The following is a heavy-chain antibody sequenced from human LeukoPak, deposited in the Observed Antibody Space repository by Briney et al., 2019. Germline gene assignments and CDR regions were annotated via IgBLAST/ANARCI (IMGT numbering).Heavy chain of an antibody. V-gene: IGHV4-59*08. CDR2: IYYSGSA. CDR1: GDSISGYY. J-gene: IGHJ4*02. Sequence: PSETLSLTCTVSGDSISGYYWSWIRQPPGRGLEWIGYIYYSGSATYNPSLKSRVTMSVDTSKNQFSLRLSSVTAADTAVYYCARLIGPPRAGTNFDYWGQGTLVPVSS. CDR3: ARLIGPPRAGTNFDY. D-gene: IGHD6-13*01.